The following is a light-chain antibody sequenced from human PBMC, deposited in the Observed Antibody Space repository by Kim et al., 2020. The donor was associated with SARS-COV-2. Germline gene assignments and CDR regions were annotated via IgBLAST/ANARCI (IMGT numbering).Light chain of an antibody. J-gene: IGKJ1*01. CDR2: AAS. CDR1: QDIKID. V-gene: IGKV1-6*01. Sequence: ASVGDRVTITCRASQDIKIDLSWYQQKPGRAPQLLIYAASSLQGGVPSRFSGSGSGTDFTLAISSLQPEDSATYYCLQDNRYPWTFGQGTKVDIK. CDR3: LQDNRYPWT.